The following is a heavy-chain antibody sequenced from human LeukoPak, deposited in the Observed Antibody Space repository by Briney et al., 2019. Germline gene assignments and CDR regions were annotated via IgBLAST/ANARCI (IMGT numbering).Heavy chain of an antibody. CDR1: GFTVSINY. J-gene: IGHJ4*02. CDR2: IFAGGST. CDR3: ARGTHVVRGFDY. V-gene: IGHV3-53*05. Sequence: PGGSLRLSCAASGFTVSINYMSWVRQAPGKGLEWISVIFAGGSTYYADSVKGRFTISRDNSKNTLYLQMNSLRAEDTAVYYCARGTHVVRGFDYWGQGTLVTVSS. D-gene: IGHD3-10*01.